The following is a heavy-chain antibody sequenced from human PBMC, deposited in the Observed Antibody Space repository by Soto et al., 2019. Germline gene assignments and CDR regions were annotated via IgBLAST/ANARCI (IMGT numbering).Heavy chain of an antibody. CDR2: INQDGSEK. CDR3: ARDKGYLDY. D-gene: IGHD2-2*01. CDR1: RFTFSSYW. J-gene: IGHJ4*02. Sequence: PGGSLRLSCAASRFTFSSYWMSWVRQAPGKGLEWVANINQDGSEKFYVDSVKGRFTISRDNAKNSLYLQMNSLRAEDTAGYYCARDKGYLDYWGQGTLVTVSS. V-gene: IGHV3-7*01.